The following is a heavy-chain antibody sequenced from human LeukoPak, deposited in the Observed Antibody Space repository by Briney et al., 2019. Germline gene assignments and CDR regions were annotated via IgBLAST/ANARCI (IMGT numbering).Heavy chain of an antibody. V-gene: IGHV1-18*01. J-gene: IGHJ4*02. D-gene: IGHD1-26*01. CDR2: ISAYNGNT. CDR1: GYTFTSYG. Sequence: ASVNVSCKASGYTFTSYGISWVRQAPGQGLEWMGWISAYNGNTNYAQKLQGRVTMTTDTSTSTAYMELRSLRSDDTAVYYCAREMVGATFGDYWGQGTLVTVSS. CDR3: AREMVGATFGDY.